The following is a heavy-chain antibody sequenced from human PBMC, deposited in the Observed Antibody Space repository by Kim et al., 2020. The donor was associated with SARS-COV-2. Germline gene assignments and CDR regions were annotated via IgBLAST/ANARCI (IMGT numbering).Heavy chain of an antibody. Sequence: ADSGKGRFTISRDNFQDTLYLQMNSLRTEDTAVYFCAREGGVAGASGSDHWGQGTLVTVSS. CDR3: AREGGVAGASGSDH. V-gene: IGHV3-30*07. D-gene: IGHD1-26*01. J-gene: IGHJ4*02.